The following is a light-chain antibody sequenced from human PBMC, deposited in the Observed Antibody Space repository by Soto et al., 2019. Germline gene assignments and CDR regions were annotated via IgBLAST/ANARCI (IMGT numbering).Light chain of an antibody. CDR1: HSVSSS. CDR3: QQRSNLPPIP. J-gene: IGKJ3*01. V-gene: IGKV3-11*01. Sequence: EIVLTQSPATLSSSPGERATLFCRPSHSVSSSLAWYQQKPGQAPRLLIYDASTRATCIPARFSGSGSGTDFTLTISSLEPEDFAVYYWQQRSNLPPIPFGPGTKVHIK. CDR2: DAS.